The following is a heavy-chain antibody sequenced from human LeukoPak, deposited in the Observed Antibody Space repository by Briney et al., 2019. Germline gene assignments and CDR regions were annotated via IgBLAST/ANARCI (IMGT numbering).Heavy chain of an antibody. Sequence: AGGSLRLSCAASGFTVSNNYMSWVRQAPGQGLEWVSVIYSGGSTYYADSVKGRFIISRDNSKNTLYLQMNSLRAEDTAVYYCARDRSGSSGWYDAFDIWGQGTMVTVSS. CDR3: ARDRSGSSGWYDAFDI. CDR2: IYSGGST. J-gene: IGHJ3*02. V-gene: IGHV3-53*01. CDR1: GFTVSNNY. D-gene: IGHD6-19*01.